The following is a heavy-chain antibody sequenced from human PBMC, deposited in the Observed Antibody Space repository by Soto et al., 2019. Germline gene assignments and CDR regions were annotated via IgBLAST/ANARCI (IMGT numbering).Heavy chain of an antibody. Sequence: SLRLSCAASGFTFSSYGMHWVRQAPGKGLEWVAVISYDGSNKYYADSVKGRFTISRDNSKNTLYLQMNSLRAEDTAVYYCANPGKSDFDYWGQGTLVTVSS. CDR3: ANPGKSDFDY. J-gene: IGHJ4*02. CDR2: ISYDGSNK. CDR1: GFTFSSYG. V-gene: IGHV3-30*18.